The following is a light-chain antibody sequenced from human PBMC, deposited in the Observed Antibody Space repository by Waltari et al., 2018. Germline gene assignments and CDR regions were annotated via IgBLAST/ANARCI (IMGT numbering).Light chain of an antibody. Sequence: DIQMTPSPSSLSASVGDRVPITCRASQSISSYLNWYQQKPGKAPKLLIYAASSLQSGVPSRFSGSGSGTDFTLTISSLQPEDFATYYCQQSYSTPLFTFGPGTKVDIK. CDR3: QQSYSTPLFT. J-gene: IGKJ3*01. V-gene: IGKV1-39*01. CDR2: AAS. CDR1: QSISSY.